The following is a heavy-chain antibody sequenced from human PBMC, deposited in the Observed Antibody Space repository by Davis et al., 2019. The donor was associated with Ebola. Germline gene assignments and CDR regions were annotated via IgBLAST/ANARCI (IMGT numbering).Heavy chain of an antibody. CDR2: IYYSGST. D-gene: IGHD6-6*01. Sequence: MPSETLSLTCTVSGGSISSSSYYWGWIRQPPGKGLEWIGSIYYSGSTYYNPFLKSRVTISVDTSKNQFSLKLSSVTAADTAVYYCARHQSYSSSPLDYWGQGTLVTVSS. CDR3: ARHQSYSSSPLDY. J-gene: IGHJ4*02. CDR1: GGSISSSSYY. V-gene: IGHV4-39*01.